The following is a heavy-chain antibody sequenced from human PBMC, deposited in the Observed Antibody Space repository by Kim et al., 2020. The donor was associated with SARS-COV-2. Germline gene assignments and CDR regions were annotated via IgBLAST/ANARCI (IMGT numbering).Heavy chain of an antibody. CDR1: GGSISSYY. CDR3: ARDLGYNWNYYYYYGMDV. CDR2: IYYSGST. J-gene: IGHJ6*02. Sequence: SETLSLTCTVSGGSISSYYWTWIRHPPGKGLEWIGYIYYSGSTNYNPSLKSRVTISVDTSKNQFSLKLSSVTAADTAVYYCARDLGYNWNYYYYYGMDVWGQGTTVTVSS. D-gene: IGHD1-20*01. V-gene: IGHV4-59*01.